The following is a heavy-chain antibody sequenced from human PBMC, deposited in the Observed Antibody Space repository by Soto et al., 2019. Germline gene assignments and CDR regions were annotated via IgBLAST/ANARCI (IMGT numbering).Heavy chain of an antibody. CDR2: ISYDGSNK. CDR3: ARMGLLHGMDV. V-gene: IGHV3-30-3*01. Sequence: QVQLVESGGGVVQPGRSLRLSCAASGFTFSSYVMHWVRQAPGKGLEWVAVISYDGSNKYYADSVKGRFTISSDNSKNTLYLQMNSLRAEDTAVYYCARMGLLHGMDVWGQVTTVTVSS. J-gene: IGHJ6*02. D-gene: IGHD2-15*01. CDR1: GFTFSSYV.